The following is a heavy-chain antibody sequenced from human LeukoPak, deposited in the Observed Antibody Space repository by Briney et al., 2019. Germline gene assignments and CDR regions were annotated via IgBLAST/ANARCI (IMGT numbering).Heavy chain of an antibody. CDR2: ISPGGGTT. CDR3: ASGRGTVDY. J-gene: IGHJ4*02. D-gene: IGHD2-15*01. Sequence: PGGSLRLSCAASGFTVSSNYMSWVRQAPGRGLEWVASISPGGGTTYYADYVKGRFTISRDNSKNSLFVQMNSLRAEDTAVYYCASGRGTVDYWGQGTLVTVSS. V-gene: IGHV3-53*01. CDR1: GFTVSSNY.